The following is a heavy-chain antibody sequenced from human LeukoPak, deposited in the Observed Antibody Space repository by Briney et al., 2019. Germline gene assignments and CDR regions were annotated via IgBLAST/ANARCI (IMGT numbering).Heavy chain of an antibody. CDR2: IYYSGST. CDR3: AKFNTGRGSSDAFDI. D-gene: IGHD2-8*02. CDR1: GRSISSSRYY. V-gene: IGHV4-39*01. J-gene: IGHJ3*02. Sequence: SETLSLTCTVSGRSISSSRYYSGWIRQPPGKGLERLGSIYYSGSTYYNPSLKSRVTISVDTSKNQFSLKLSSVTAADTAVYYCAKFNTGRGSSDAFDIYGQAAMVTVSS.